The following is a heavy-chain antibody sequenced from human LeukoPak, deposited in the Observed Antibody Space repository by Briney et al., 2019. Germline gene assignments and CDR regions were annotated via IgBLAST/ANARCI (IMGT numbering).Heavy chain of an antibody. Sequence: PSETLSLTCAVDGESFSANYSNCFSQPPGKGLEWIGEINHSGTTNYNPSLESRVSLLLDTSKNQFSLNLRSVTAAHTAIYYCARGPYGLDVWGTGTTVTVSS. V-gene: IGHV4-34*01. CDR3: ARGPYGLDV. CDR1: GESFSANY. J-gene: IGHJ6*04. CDR2: INHSGTT.